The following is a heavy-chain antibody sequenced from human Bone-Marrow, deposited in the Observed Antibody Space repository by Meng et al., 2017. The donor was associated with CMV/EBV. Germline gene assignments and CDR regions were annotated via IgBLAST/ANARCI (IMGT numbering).Heavy chain of an antibody. CDR3: ARGPFISGY. Sequence: ASVKGSCKASGYTFTSYGISWVRQAPGQGLEWMGWISAYNGNTNYAQKFQGRVTMTRDTSTSTAYMELSSLRSADTAVYYCARGPFISGYWGQGTLVTVSS. V-gene: IGHV1-18*01. J-gene: IGHJ4*02. D-gene: IGHD3-16*02. CDR1: GYTFTSYG. CDR2: ISAYNGNT.